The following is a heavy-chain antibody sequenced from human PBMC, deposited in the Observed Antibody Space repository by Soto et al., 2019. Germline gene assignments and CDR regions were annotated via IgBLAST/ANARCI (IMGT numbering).Heavy chain of an antibody. CDR3: ARSVVVPAAMGFEFDP. Sequence: GASVKVSCKASGYTFTSYAMHWVRQAPGQRLEWMGWINAGNGNTKYSQKFQGRVTITRDTSASTAYMELSSLRTEDTAVYYCARSVVVPAAMGFEFDPWGQGTLVTVSS. J-gene: IGHJ5*02. CDR1: GYTFTSYA. D-gene: IGHD2-2*01. CDR2: INAGNGNT. V-gene: IGHV1-3*01.